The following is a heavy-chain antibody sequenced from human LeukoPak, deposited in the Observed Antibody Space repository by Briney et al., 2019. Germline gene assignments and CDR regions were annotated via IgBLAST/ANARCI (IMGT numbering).Heavy chain of an antibody. CDR3: GKAIAARHLFDY. Sequence: SGGSLRLSCAASGFTFSSYAMSWVRQAPGKGLEWVSAIRSSGGSTYYADSVKGRFATSRDDSKNTLYLQMNSLRAEDTAVYYCGKAIAARHLFDYWGQGTLVTVSS. J-gene: IGHJ4*02. V-gene: IGHV3-23*01. CDR1: GFTFSSYA. CDR2: IRSSGGST. D-gene: IGHD6-6*01.